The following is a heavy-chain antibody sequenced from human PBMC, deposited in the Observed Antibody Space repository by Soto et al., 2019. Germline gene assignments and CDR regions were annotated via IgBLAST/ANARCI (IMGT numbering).Heavy chain of an antibody. V-gene: IGHV4-59*01. CDR3: ARGFGELYNPNVDY. CDR1: GGSISSYY. J-gene: IGHJ4*02. CDR2: IYYSGST. D-gene: IGHD3-10*01. Sequence: PSETLSLTCTVSGGSISSYYWSWIRQPPGKGLEWIGYIYYSGSTNYNPSLKSRVTISVDTSKNQFSLKLSSVTAADTAVYYCARGFGELYNPNVDYWGQGTLVTVSS.